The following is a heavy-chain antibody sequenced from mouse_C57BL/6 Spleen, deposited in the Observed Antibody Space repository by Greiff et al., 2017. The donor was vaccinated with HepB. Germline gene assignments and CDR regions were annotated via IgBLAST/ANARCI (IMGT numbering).Heavy chain of an antibody. CDR1: GYTFTSYW. V-gene: IGHV1-69*01. CDR3: AINWVWFAY. CDR2: IDPSDSYT. D-gene: IGHD4-1*01. J-gene: IGHJ3*01. Sequence: LQLQQPGAELVMPGASVKLSCKASGYTFTSYWMHWVKQRPGQGLEWIGEIDPSDSYTNYNQKFKGKSTLTVDKSSSTAYMQLSSLTSEDSAVYYCAINWVWFAYWGQGTLVTVSA.